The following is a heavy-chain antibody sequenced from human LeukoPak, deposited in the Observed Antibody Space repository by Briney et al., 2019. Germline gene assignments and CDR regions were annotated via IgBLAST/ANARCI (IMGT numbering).Heavy chain of an antibody. J-gene: IGHJ4*02. CDR1: GGTFSSYA. V-gene: IGHV1-69*05. Sequence: ASVKVSCKASGGTFSSYAISWVRQAPGQGLEWMGGIIPIFGTANYAQKFQGRVTITTDESTSTAYMELSSLRSEDTAVYYCARSNWNDVGYFDYWGQGTLVTVSS. D-gene: IGHD1-1*01. CDR2: IIPIFGTA. CDR3: ARSNWNDVGYFDY.